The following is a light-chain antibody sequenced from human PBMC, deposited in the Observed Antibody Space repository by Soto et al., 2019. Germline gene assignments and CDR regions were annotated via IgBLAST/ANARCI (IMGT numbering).Light chain of an antibody. CDR2: KVS. Sequence: DVVLTQSPLSLPVTLGQPASISCRSSQTLVYSDGNIYLNWFRQRPGQSPRRLIYKVSDRDSGVPDRFSGSGSGTDFTLKISRVEAGDVGVYFCMQGTHWPRTFGQGTKVEIK. CDR3: MQGTHWPRT. V-gene: IGKV2-30*01. J-gene: IGKJ1*01. CDR1: QTLVYSDGNIY.